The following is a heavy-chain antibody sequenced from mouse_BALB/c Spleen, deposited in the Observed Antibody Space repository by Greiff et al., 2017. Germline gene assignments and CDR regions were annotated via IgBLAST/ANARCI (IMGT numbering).Heavy chain of an antibody. CDR1: GYTFTDYN. Sequence: VQLQQSGPELVKPGASVKIPCKASGYTFTDYNMDWVKQSHGKSLEWIGDINPNNGGTIYNQKFKGKATLTVDKSSSTAYMELRRLTSEDTAVYYCARSIYDGYFFDYWGQGTTLTVSS. V-gene: IGHV1-18*01. CDR2: INPNNGGT. CDR3: ARSIYDGYFFDY. D-gene: IGHD2-3*01. J-gene: IGHJ2*01.